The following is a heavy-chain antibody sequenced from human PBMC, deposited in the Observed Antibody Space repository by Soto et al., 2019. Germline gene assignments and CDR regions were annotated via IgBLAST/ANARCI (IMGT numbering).Heavy chain of an antibody. D-gene: IGHD5-12*01. CDR2: INSDGSST. CDR1: RFAFSQYW. J-gene: IGHJ4*02. V-gene: IGHV3-74*01. Sequence: GGSLRLSCAASRFAFSQYWMHWVRQVPGKGLVWVSRINSDGSSTSYADSVRGRFSVSRDNAKNTLFLQMNNLRAEDTAIYYCATLYRDDFWGQGTQVTVSS. CDR3: ATLYRDDF.